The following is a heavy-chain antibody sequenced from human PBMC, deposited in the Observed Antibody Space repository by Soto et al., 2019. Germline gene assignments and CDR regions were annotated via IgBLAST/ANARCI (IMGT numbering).Heavy chain of an antibody. CDR1: GGSFSGYY. CDR2: INHRGNT. D-gene: IGHD2-8*01. V-gene: IGHV4-34*01. Sequence: SETLSLTCAVYGGSFSGYYWTWIRQPPGKGLEWIGEINHRGNTNYNPSLKSRVTISVDTSKNQFSLKLTSVTAADTAVYYCARQEVPQWFTKGYYGMDVWDQGTTVPSP. J-gene: IGHJ6*02. CDR3: ARQEVPQWFTKGYYGMDV.